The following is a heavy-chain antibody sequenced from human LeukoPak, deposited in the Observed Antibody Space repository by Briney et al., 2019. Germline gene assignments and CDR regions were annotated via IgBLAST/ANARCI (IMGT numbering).Heavy chain of an antibody. J-gene: IGHJ4*02. Sequence: SETLSLTCTVSGGSISSYHWSWIRQPPGKGLEWIGYIYYSGSTNYNPSLKSRVTISVDTSKNQFSLKLSSVTAADTAVYYCARGGYQLPNWGQGTLVTVSS. V-gene: IGHV4-59*01. D-gene: IGHD2-2*01. CDR2: IYYSGST. CDR3: ARGGYQLPN. CDR1: GGSISSYH.